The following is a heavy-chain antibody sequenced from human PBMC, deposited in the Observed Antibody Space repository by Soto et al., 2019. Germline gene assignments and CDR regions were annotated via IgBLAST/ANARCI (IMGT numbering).Heavy chain of an antibody. V-gene: IGHV3-21*01. J-gene: IGHJ5*02. D-gene: IGHD3-22*01. CDR2: MSSTYI. Sequence: EVQLVESGGGLVKPGGSLRLSCAASGFTLSSYNMNWVRQAPGKGLEWVSSMSSTYIYYADSVNGRFTISRDNAKNSLYLQMNSLRAEDTAVYYCARDQNGGYYPWGQGTLVTVSS. CDR3: ARDQNGGYYP. CDR1: GFTLSSYN.